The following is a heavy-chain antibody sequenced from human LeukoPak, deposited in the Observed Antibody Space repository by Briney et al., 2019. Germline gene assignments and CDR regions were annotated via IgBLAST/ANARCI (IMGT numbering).Heavy chain of an antibody. CDR1: GYAFTDYY. J-gene: IGHJ4*02. CDR3: ARAPPLGGFDY. D-gene: IGHD2-15*01. V-gene: IGHV1-2*02. Sequence: ASVKVSCKASGYAFTDYYMHWVRQAPGQGLEWMGWINPNSGGTNYAQKFQGRVTMTRDTSISTAYMELSRLRSDDTAVYYCARAPPLGGFDYWGQGTLVTVSS. CDR2: INPNSGGT.